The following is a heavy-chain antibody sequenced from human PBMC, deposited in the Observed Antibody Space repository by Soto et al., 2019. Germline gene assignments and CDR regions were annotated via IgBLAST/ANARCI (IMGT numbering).Heavy chain of an antibody. CDR2: ISYDGSNK. CDR3: AKDQRGGSLTAESDAFDI. J-gene: IGHJ3*02. CDR1: GFTFTSYG. V-gene: IGHV3-30*18. D-gene: IGHD2-15*01. Sequence: GGSLRLSCAASGFTFTSYGMHWVRQAPGKGLEWVAVISYDGSNKYYVDSVKGRFTISRDNSKNTLYLQMNSLRAEDTAVYYCAKDQRGGSLTAESDAFDIWGQGTMVTVSS.